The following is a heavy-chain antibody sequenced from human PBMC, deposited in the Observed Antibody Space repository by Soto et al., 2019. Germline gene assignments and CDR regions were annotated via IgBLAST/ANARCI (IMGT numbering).Heavy chain of an antibody. CDR3: ARGSYYSGWV. D-gene: IGHD6-19*01. CDR1: GDSVSSTSAA. Sequence: SHTLSLTCAISGDSVSSTSAAWSWIRQSPSRGLEWLGRTYYRSKWYSDYAVSVKSRITINPDTSKNQFSLQLNSVTPEDTAVYYCARGSYYSGWVWGQGNMVTVYS. CDR2: TYYRSKWYS. J-gene: IGHJ4*02. V-gene: IGHV6-1*01.